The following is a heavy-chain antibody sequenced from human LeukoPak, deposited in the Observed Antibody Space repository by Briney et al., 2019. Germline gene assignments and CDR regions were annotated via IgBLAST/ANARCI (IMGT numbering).Heavy chain of an antibody. D-gene: IGHD6-13*01. CDR1: GFTFSNYA. J-gene: IGHJ4*02. V-gene: IGHV3-23*01. Sequence: AGTLTLSCAASGFTFSNYALSWHRQGPGNGLESVLVICGSGGTTYSADSVKGRFSISRDNSTNTLFLQMNSLGAADTAAYYCAKGSSSSCYGNLDYWGQGTLVTVSS. CDR3: AKGSSSSCYGNLDY. CDR2: ICGSGGTT.